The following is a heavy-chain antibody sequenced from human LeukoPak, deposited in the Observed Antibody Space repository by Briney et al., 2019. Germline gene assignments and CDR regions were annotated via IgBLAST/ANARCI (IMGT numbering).Heavy chain of an antibody. CDR3: ARDLPSFRQWLGDYAFDI. CDR1: GFTFVDYA. CDR2: ISGSGGTA. Sequence: PGGSLRLSCAASGFTFVDYAMSWVRQAPGVGLEWVSSISGSGGTAHYVDSVKGRFTVSRDNPKNTLYLQMNSLRAEDTAVYYCARDLPSFRQWLGDYAFDIWGQGTMVTVSS. J-gene: IGHJ3*02. V-gene: IGHV3-23*01. D-gene: IGHD6-19*01.